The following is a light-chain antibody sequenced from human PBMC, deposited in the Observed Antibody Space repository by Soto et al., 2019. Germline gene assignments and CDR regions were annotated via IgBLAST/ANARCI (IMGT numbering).Light chain of an antibody. CDR3: QSYDSSLRGRV. Sequence: QSVLTQPPSVSGAPGQRVTISCTGSSSNIGAGYAVHWYQQVPGTAPKLLIYLDSTRPSGVPDRFSGSKSGTSASLAITGLQAEDEADYYCQSYDSSLRGRVFGGGTKLT. V-gene: IGLV1-40*01. J-gene: IGLJ3*02. CDR1: SSNIGAGYA. CDR2: LDS.